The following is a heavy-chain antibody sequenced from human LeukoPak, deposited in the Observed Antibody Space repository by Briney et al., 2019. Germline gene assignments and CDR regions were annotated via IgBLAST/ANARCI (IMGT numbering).Heavy chain of an antibody. CDR2: INHSGST. J-gene: IGHJ5*02. CDR3: ARRRGRSDIVVVPAAIPNWFDP. CDR1: GGSFSGYY. V-gene: IGHV4-34*01. D-gene: IGHD2-2*02. Sequence: PSETLSLTCAVYGGSFSGYYWSWIRQPPGKGLEWIGEINHSGSTNYNPSLKSRVTISVDTSKTQFSLKLSSVTAADTAVYYCARRRGRSDIVVVPAAIPNWFDPWGQGTLVTVSS.